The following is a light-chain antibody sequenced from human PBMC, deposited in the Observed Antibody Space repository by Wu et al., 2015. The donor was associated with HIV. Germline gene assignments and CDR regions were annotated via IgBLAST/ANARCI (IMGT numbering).Light chain of an antibody. Sequence: DIQMTQSPSSLSASVGDRVTITCRASQSIDDYLNWYQQKPGKAPKLLIYTTFNLQSGVPSRFSGGRSGTDFTLTISSLQPEDFATYYCLQSYSTLWTFGQRDQGWKSN. CDR2: TTF. CDR1: QSIDDY. J-gene: IGKJ1*01. CDR3: LQSYSTLWT. V-gene: IGKV1-39*01.